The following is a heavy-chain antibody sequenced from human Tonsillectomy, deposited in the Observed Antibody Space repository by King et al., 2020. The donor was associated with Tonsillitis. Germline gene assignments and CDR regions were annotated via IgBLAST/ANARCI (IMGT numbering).Heavy chain of an antibody. CDR3: AKEVGYDFWSGYHSYYMDV. CDR1: GFTFSSYA. CDR2: ISDSGGRT. V-gene: IGHV3-23*04. D-gene: IGHD3-3*01. J-gene: IGHJ6*03. Sequence: VQLVESGGGLVQRGGSLRLSCAASGFTFSSYAMSWVRQSPGKGLEWVSLISDSGGRTSYADSVKGRFSISRANSKNTVYRQMNSRRAEDTAVYYCAKEVGYDFWSGYHSYYMDVWGTGTTVTVSS.